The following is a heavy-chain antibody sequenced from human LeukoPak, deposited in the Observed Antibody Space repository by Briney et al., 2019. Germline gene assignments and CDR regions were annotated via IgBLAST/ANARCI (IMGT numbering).Heavy chain of an antibody. Sequence: SETLSLTCTVSGYSISSGYYWGWIRQPPGKGLEWIGSIYHSGSTYYNPSLKSRVTMSVDTSKNQFSLQLNSVTPEDTAVYYCARDLMVGASPDYFDYWGQGTLVTVSS. CDR1: GYSISSGYY. J-gene: IGHJ4*02. CDR3: ARDLMVGASPDYFDY. D-gene: IGHD1-26*01. V-gene: IGHV4-38-2*02. CDR2: IYHSGST.